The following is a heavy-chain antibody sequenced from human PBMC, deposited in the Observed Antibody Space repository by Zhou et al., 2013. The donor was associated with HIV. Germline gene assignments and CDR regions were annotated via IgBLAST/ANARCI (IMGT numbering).Heavy chain of an antibody. Sequence: QVQLQESGPGLVKPSETLSLTCTVSSGSIYSQYWTWIRQPPGKALEWLGYVYSGRTTNYNPSLKGRVSMSVDTSKSQFFLNLNSVTAADTALYFCARYLRGSVYHLDYWGQGILVTVSS. CDR2: VYSGRTT. CDR3: ARYLRGSVYHLDY. CDR1: SGSIYSQY. D-gene: IGHD5-12*01. J-gene: IGHJ4*02. V-gene: IGHV4-59*11.